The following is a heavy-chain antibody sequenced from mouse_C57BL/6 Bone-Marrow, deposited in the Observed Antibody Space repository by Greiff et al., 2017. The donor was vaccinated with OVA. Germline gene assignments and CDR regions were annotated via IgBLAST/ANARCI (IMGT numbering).Heavy chain of an antibody. CDR3: TIGVTDY. Sequence: VQLQQSGAELVRPGASVKLSCTASGFNIKDDYMHWVKQRPEQGLEWIGWIDPENGDTEYASKFQGKATITADTSSNTAYLQLSSLTSEDTAVYYCTIGVTDYWGQGTTLTVSS. D-gene: IGHD2-2*01. CDR2: IDPENGDT. V-gene: IGHV14-4*01. J-gene: IGHJ2*01. CDR1: GFNIKDDY.